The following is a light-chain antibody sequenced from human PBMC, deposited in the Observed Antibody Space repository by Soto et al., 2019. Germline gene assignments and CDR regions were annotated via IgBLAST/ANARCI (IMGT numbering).Light chain of an antibody. CDR2: EVR. CDR1: SSDIGDYNY. Sequence: QSALTQPASVSGSPGQSITISCTGTSSDIGDYNYVSWYQHHPGKAPKLMIYEVRHRPSGVSHRFSGSKSGNTASLTISGLQADDEADYYCSSYTGSSAHVFGTGTKLTVL. J-gene: IGLJ1*01. CDR3: SSYTGSSAHV. V-gene: IGLV2-14*01.